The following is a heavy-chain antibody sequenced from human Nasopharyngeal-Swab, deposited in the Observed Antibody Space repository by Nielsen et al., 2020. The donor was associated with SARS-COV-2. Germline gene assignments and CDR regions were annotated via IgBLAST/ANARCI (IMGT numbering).Heavy chain of an antibody. CDR2: ISSSSSTI. D-gene: IGHD3-22*01. Sequence: WIRQPPGKGLEWVSYISSSSSTIYYADSVKGRFTISRGNAKNSLYLQMNSLRAEDTAVYYCARVNLYYYDSSGYYSEAFDIWGQGTMVTVSS. CDR3: ARVNLYYYDSSGYYSEAFDI. J-gene: IGHJ3*02. V-gene: IGHV3-48*04.